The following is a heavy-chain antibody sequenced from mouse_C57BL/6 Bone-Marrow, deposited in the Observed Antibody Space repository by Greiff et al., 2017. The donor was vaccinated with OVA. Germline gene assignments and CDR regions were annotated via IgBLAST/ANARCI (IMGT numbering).Heavy chain of an antibody. CDR1: GFTFSDYY. Sequence: EVMLVESGGGLVQPGGSLKLSCAASGFTFSDYYMYWVRQTPEKRLEWVAYISNGGGSPYYPDTVKGRFTISRDNAKNTLYLQMSRLKSEDTAMYYCARRLYRGYFDYWGQGTTLTVSS. D-gene: IGHD1-2*01. V-gene: IGHV5-12*01. J-gene: IGHJ2*01. CDR2: ISNGGGSP. CDR3: ARRLYRGYFDY.